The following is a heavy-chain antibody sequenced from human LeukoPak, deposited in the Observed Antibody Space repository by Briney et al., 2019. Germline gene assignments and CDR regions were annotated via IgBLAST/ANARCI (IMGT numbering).Heavy chain of an antibody. V-gene: IGHV4-59*01. CDR2: IYYSGST. Sequence: SETLSLTCTVSGGSISSYYWSWIRQPPGRGLEWIGHIYYSGSTNYNPSLKSRVTISVDTSKNHFSLKLSSVTAADTAVYYCARTESTTIAFDIWGQGTMVTVSS. CDR1: GGSISSYY. J-gene: IGHJ3*02. CDR3: ARTESTTIAFDI. D-gene: IGHD4-11*01.